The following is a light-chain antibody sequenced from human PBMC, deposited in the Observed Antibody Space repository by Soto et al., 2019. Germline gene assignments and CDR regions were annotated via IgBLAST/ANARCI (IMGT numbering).Light chain of an antibody. CDR1: STDVGAYNY. Sequence: QSVLTQPASVSGSPGQSITISCTGSSTDVGAYNYVSWYQQYPGQAPNLLIYEVSRRLSGFSHRFSGSKSGNTASLTISGLQAEDEADYYCSSYTSSRAYVFGIGTKVTVL. CDR3: SSYTSSRAYV. CDR2: EVS. J-gene: IGLJ1*01. V-gene: IGLV2-14*01.